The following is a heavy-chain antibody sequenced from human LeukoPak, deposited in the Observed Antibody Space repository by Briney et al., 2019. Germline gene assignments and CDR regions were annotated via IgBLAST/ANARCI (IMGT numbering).Heavy chain of an antibody. D-gene: IGHD3-3*01. V-gene: IGHV1-46*01. J-gene: IGHJ5*02. Sequence: GASVKVSRKASGYTFTSYYMHWVRQAPGQGLEWMGLINPSGGSTNYAQKFQGRVTMTRDISTSTVYMELSSLRSEDTAVYYCAREAVTIFGLVRTQTTKSPYRFDPWGQGTLVTVSS. CDR3: AREAVTIFGLVRTQTTKSPYRFDP. CDR1: GYTFTSYY. CDR2: INPSGGST.